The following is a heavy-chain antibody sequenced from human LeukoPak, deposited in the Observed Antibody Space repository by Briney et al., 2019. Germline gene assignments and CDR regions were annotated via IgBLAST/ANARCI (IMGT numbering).Heavy chain of an antibody. D-gene: IGHD2-21*01. CDR2: MNPTSGNT. J-gene: IGHJ6*02. V-gene: IGHV1-8*01. CDR3: ARGGAYSELDYYYGMDV. CDR1: GYTFTSYD. Sequence: GASVKVSCKASGYTFTSYDINWVRQATGQGLEWMGWMNPTSGNTGYAQKFQGRVTMTRNTSISTAYMELTSLRSEDTAVYYCARGGAYSELDYYYGMDVWGQGTTVTVSS.